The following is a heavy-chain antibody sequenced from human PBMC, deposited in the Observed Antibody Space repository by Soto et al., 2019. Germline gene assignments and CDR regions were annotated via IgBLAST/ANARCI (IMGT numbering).Heavy chain of an antibody. J-gene: IGHJ4*02. V-gene: IGHV3-33*01. CDR2: IWYDGSNK. CDR1: GFTFSSYG. CDR3: ARGRGYSYAFDY. D-gene: IGHD5-18*01. Sequence: GGSLRLSCAASGFTFSSYGMHWVRQAPGKGLEWVAVIWYDGSNKYYADSVKGRFTISRDNSKNTLYLQMNSLRAEDTAVYYCARGRGYSYAFDYWGQGTLVTVSS.